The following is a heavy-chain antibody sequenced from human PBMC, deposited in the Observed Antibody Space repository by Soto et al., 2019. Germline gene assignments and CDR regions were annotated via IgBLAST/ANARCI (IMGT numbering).Heavy chain of an antibody. CDR2: ISSDGTYI. J-gene: IGHJ5*02. CDR3: VRNLVVITDSVWFDP. V-gene: IGHV3-74*01. CDR1: GFTFTNYW. Sequence: GGSLRLSCVASGFTFTNYWMHSVRQAPGKGLVWVSRISSDGTYIHYGDSVRGRFTISRDNAKNTVYLQMNSLRAEDTAVYYCVRNLVVITDSVWFDPWGQGT. D-gene: IGHD4-4*01.